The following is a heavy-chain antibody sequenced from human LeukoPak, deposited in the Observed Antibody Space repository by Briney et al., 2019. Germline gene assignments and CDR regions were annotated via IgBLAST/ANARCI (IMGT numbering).Heavy chain of an antibody. CDR1: GYTRTSYY. V-gene: IGHV1-46*01. CDR2: INPSGGST. Sequence: GASVKVSRMASGYTRTSYYMHWVRQAPGQGLEWMGIINPSGGSTSYAQKFQGRVTMTRDTSTSTVYMELSSLRSEDTAVYYCARRGLMVRGVISLDAFDIWGQGTMVTVSS. J-gene: IGHJ3*02. D-gene: IGHD3-10*01. CDR3: ARRGLMVRGVISLDAFDI.